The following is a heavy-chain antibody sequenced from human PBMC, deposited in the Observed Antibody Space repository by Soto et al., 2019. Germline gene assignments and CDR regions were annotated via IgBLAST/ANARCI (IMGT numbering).Heavy chain of an antibody. CDR2: IIPILGIA. D-gene: IGHD2-15*01. J-gene: IGHJ6*03. V-gene: IGHV1-69*08. Sequence: QVQLVQSGAEVKKPGSSVKVSCKASGGTFSSYTISWVRQAPGQGLEWMGRIIPILGIANYAQKFQGRATITADKSTSTAYMELSSLRSEDTAVYYCARDTFGVVVAKNYYYYYMDVWGKGTTVTVSS. CDR1: GGTFSSYT. CDR3: ARDTFGVVVAKNYYYYYMDV.